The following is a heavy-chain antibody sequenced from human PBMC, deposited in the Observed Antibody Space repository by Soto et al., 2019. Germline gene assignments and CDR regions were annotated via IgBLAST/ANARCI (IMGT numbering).Heavy chain of an antibody. V-gene: IGHV3-74*03. CDR3: ARSDVKV. CDR2: INNEGSIT. J-gene: IGHJ4*02. CDR1: GFAFDSYW. Sequence: PGGSLRLSCAASGFAFDSYWMHWVRQAPGKGLVWVSRINNEGSITQYADSVRGRFTISRDNSKNMLFLQMNNLRAEDTARYYCARSDVKVWGQGTLVTVSS.